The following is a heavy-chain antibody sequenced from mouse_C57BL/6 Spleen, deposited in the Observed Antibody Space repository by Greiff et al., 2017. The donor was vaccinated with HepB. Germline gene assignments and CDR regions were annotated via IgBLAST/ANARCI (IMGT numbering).Heavy chain of an antibody. Sequence: QVQLQQPGAELVMPGASVKLSCKASGYTFTSYWMHWVKQRPGQGLEWIGEIDPSDSYTNYNQKFKGKSTLTVDKSSSTAYMQLSSLTSEDTAVYYCARSGGNYVPCDCWGQGATLTVSS. D-gene: IGHD2-1*01. CDR3: ARSGGNYVPCDC. V-gene: IGHV1-69*01. CDR2: IDPSDSYT. CDR1: GYTFTSYW. J-gene: IGHJ2*01.